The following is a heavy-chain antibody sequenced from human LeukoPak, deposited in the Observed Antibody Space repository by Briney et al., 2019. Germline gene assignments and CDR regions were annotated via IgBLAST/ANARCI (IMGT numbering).Heavy chain of an antibody. D-gene: IGHD3-22*01. V-gene: IGHV3-30*18. CDR2: ISYDGSNK. J-gene: IGHJ6*02. CDR3: AKTIGYYDSSGYSLLYYYYGMDV. CDR1: EFTFSSYG. Sequence: GGSLRLSCAASEFTFSSYGMHWVRQAPGKGLEWVAVISYDGSNKYYADFVKGRFTISRDNSKNTLYLQMNSLRAEDTAVYYCAKTIGYYDSSGYSLLYYYYGMDVWGQGTTVTVSS.